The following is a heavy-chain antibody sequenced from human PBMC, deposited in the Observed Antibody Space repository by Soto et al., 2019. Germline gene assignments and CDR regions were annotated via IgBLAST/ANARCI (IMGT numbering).Heavy chain of an antibody. V-gene: IGHV1-18*01. CDR3: ARVPIVLMVYATPLDY. D-gene: IGHD2-8*01. CDR1: GYTFTSYG. J-gene: IGHJ4*02. CDR2: ISAYNGNT. Sequence: QVQLVQSGAEVKKPGASVKVSCKASGYTFTSYGISWVRQAPGQGLEWRGWISAYNGNTNYAQKLQGRVTMTTVTSTSTAYMELRSLRSDDTAVYYCARVPIVLMVYATPLDYWGQGTLVTVSS.